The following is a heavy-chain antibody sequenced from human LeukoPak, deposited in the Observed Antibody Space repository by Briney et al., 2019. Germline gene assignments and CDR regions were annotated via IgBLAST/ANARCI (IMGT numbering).Heavy chain of an antibody. J-gene: IGHJ4*02. CDR1: GFTFSSYE. D-gene: IGHD3-10*01. CDR3: ARMHGEIDN. CDR2: ISSSGSTI. V-gene: IGHV3-48*03. Sequence: PGGSLRLSCAASGFTFSSYEMNWVRQAPGKGLEWVSYISSSGSTIFYADSVKGRLTISRDNAKNSLYLQMNSLRAEDTAVYYCARMHGEIDNWGQGTLVTVSS.